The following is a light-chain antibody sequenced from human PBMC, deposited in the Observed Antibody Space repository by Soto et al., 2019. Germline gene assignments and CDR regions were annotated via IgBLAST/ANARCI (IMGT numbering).Light chain of an antibody. CDR1: RSNIGTGYD. CDR2: GNS. J-gene: IGLJ1*01. Sequence: QSVLTQPPSVSGAPGQRVTISCTGSRSNIGTGYDVHWYQQLPGTAPRLLIYGNSNRPSGVPDRFSGSKSGTSASLAITGLQAEDEADYYCQSYDSSLSEDVFGTGTKVTVL. CDR3: QSYDSSLSEDV. V-gene: IGLV1-40*01.